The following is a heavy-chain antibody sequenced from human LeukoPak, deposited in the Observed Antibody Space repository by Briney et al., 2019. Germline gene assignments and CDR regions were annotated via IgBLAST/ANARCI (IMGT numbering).Heavy chain of an antibody. CDR1: GYTFTGYY. D-gene: IGHD6-6*01. CDR3: ARLSIAARFPPGDY. V-gene: IGHV1-2*02. J-gene: IGHJ4*02. CDR2: INPNSGGT. Sequence: ASVTVSCTASGYTFTGYYMHWVRQAPGQGLEWMGWINPNSGGTNYAQKFQGRVTMTRDTSISTAYMELSRLRSDDTAVYYCARLSIAARFPPGDYWGQGTLVTVSS.